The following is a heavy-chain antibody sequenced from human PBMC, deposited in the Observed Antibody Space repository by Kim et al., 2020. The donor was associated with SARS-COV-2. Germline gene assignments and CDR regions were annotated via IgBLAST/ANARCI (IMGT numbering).Heavy chain of an antibody. CDR1: GGSISSYY. Sequence: SETLSLTCTVSGGSISSYYCSWIRQPPGKGLEWIGYIYYSGSTNYNPSLKSRVTISVDTSKNQFSLKLSSVTAADTAVYYCARHERPIAWFGEFMCWFDPWGQGTLVTVSS. CDR3: ARHERPIAWFGEFMCWFDP. V-gene: IGHV4-59*08. J-gene: IGHJ5*02. D-gene: IGHD3-10*01. CDR2: IYYSGST.